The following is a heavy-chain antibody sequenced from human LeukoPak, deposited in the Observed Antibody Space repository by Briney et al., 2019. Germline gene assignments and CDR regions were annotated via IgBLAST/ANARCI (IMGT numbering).Heavy chain of an antibody. CDR2: INHSGST. CDR1: GGSFSGYY. D-gene: IGHD1-26*01. CDR3: ARSLRIVGARFDP. Sequence: YPSETLSLTCAVYGGSFSGYYWSWIRQPPGKGLEWIGEINHSGSTNYNPSLKSRVTISVDTSKNQFSLKLSSVIAADTAVYYCARSLRIVGARFDPWGQGTLVTVSS. V-gene: IGHV4-34*01. J-gene: IGHJ5*02.